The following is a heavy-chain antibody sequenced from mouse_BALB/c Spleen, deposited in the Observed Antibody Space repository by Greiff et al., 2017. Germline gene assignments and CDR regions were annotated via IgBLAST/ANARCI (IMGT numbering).Heavy chain of an antibody. CDR1: GFTFSSYA. CDR3: ARGDYGSSWYFDV. J-gene: IGHJ1*01. CDR2: ISSGGST. D-gene: IGHD1-1*01. V-gene: IGHV5-6-5*01. Sequence: EVQLVESGGGLVKPGGSLKLSCAASGFTFSSYAMSWVRQTPEKRLEWVASISSGGSTYYPDSVKGRFTISRDNARNILYLQMSSLRSEDTAMYYCARGDYGSSWYFDVWGAGTTVTVSS.